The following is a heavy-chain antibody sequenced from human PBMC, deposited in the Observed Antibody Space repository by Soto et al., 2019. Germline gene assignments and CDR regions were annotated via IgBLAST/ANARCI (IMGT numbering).Heavy chain of an antibody. CDR1: GFTFSSYA. CDR3: AKSPERGYDFAYYFDY. V-gene: IGHV3-23*01. J-gene: IGHJ4*02. CDR2: ISGSGGST. D-gene: IGHD5-12*01. Sequence: PGGSLRLSCAASGFTFSSYAMSWVRQAPGKGLEWVSAISGSGGSTYYADSVKGRFTISRDNSKNTLYLQMNSLRAEDTAVYYCAKSPERGYDFAYYFDYWGQGTLVTVSS.